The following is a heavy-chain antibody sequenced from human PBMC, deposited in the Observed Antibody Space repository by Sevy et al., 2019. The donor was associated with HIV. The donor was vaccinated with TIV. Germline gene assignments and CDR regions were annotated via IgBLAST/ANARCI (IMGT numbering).Heavy chain of an antibody. Sequence: GGSLRLSCAASGFTFSSYGMHWVRQAPGKGLEWVAVISYDGSNKYYADSVKGRFTISRDNSKNTLYLQMNSLRAEDTTVYYCAKPIAYDYVWGSYRYAFDYWGQGTLVTVSS. CDR1: GFTFSSYG. V-gene: IGHV3-30*18. J-gene: IGHJ4*02. D-gene: IGHD3-16*02. CDR3: AKPIAYDYVWGSYRYAFDY. CDR2: ISYDGSNK.